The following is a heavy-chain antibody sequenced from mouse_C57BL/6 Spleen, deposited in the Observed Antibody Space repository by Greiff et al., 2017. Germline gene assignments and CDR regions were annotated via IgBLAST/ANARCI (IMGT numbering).Heavy chain of an antibody. CDR2: IDPENGDT. D-gene: IGHD2-5*01. CDR1: GSNIKDDY. CDR3: TKSNYGYFDV. J-gene: IGHJ1*03. Sequence: EVQLQQSGAELVRPGASVKLSCTASGSNIKDDYMHWVKQRPEQGLEWIGWIDPENGDTEYASKFQGKATITADTSSNTAYLQLSSLTSEDTAVYYCTKSNYGYFDVGGTGTTVTVSS. V-gene: IGHV14-4*01.